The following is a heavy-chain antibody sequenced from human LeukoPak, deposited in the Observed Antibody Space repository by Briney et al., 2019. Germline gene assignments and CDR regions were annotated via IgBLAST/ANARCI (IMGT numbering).Heavy chain of an antibody. CDR1: GFTFSDYY. CDR2: ISSSGSTI. D-gene: IGHD2-15*01. J-gene: IGHJ6*04. CDR3: ARETRDIVVVVAAPLDV. Sequence: MSGGSLRLSCAASGFTFSDYYMSWIRQAPGKGLEWVSYISSSGSTIYCADSVKGRFTISRDNAKNSLYLQMNSLRAEDTAVYYCARETRDIVVVVAAPLDVWGKGTTVTVSS. V-gene: IGHV3-11*01.